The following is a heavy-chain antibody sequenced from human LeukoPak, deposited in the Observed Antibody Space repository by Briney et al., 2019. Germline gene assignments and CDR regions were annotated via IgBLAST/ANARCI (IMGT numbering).Heavy chain of an antibody. J-gene: IGHJ4*02. D-gene: IGHD3-3*01. CDR2: VRGSGGST. Sequence: GGSLRLSCAASGFTFSSYAISWVRQAPGKGLEWAAAVRGSGGSTYYADSVKGRFTISRDNSKNTLYLQMNSLRAEDTAVYYCAKLGLRYFFDYWGQGTLVTVSS. CDR3: AKLGLRYFFDY. CDR1: GFTFSSYA. V-gene: IGHV3-23*01.